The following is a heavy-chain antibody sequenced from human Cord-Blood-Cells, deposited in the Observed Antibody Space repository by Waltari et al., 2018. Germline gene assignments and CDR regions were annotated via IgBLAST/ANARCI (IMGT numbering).Heavy chain of an antibody. CDR2: IVVGSGNT. V-gene: IGHV1-58*01. Sequence: QMQLVQSGPEVKKPGTSVKVSCKASGFTFTSSAVQWVRQARGQRLEWIGWIVVGSGNTNYAQKFQERVTITRDMSTSTAYMELSSLRSEDTAVYYCAANPDYYDFWSGYDYWGQGTLVTVSS. CDR3: AANPDYYDFWSGYDY. CDR1: GFTFTSSA. J-gene: IGHJ4*02. D-gene: IGHD3-3*01.